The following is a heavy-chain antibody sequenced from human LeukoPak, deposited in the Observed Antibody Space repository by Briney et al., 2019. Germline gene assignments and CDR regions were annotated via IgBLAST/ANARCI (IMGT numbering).Heavy chain of an antibody. CDR2: IYSGGST. D-gene: IGHD3-10*01. V-gene: IGHV3-53*01. J-gene: IGHJ4*02. Sequence: GGSLRLSCAASGFTVSSNYMSWVRQAPGKGLEWVSVIYSGGSTYYADSVKGRFTISRDNSKNTLYLQMNSLRAEDTAVYYCARETSGSGSYHDYWGQGTLVTVSS. CDR1: GFTVSSNY. CDR3: ARETSGSGSYHDY.